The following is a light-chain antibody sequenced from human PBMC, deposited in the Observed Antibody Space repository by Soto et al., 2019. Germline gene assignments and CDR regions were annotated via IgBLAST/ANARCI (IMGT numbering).Light chain of an antibody. J-gene: IGKJ1*01. CDR3: QQYNSYPRT. CDR2: DAS. Sequence: DIQMTQSPSTLSASVGDRVTITCRASQRISSWLAWYQQKPGKAPKLLIYDASSLESGVPSRFSGSRSGTEFTITISSLQPDDFATYYCQQYNSYPRTFGQGTKGEIK. CDR1: QRISSW. V-gene: IGKV1-5*01.